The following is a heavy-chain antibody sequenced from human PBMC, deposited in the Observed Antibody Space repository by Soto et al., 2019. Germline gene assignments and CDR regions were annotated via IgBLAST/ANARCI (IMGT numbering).Heavy chain of an antibody. V-gene: IGHV3-23*01. D-gene: IGHD4-4*01. Sequence: PGGSLRLSCAASGFTFSDYAIIWIRQVPGKGLQWVSGLYGNGGGVHYADSVKGRFTISRDNSKNTLYLQMNSLRAEDTAVYYCAKAGLHPFDYWGQGTLVTVSS. CDR3: AKAGLHPFDY. CDR2: LYGNGGGV. J-gene: IGHJ4*02. CDR1: GFTFSDYA.